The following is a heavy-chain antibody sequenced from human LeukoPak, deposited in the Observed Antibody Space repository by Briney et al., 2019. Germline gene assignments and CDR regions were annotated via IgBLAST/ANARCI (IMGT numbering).Heavy chain of an antibody. CDR2: ISSSGKNI. Sequence: GGSLRLSCAASGFTFSAYSMNWVRQAPGKGLEWVSSISSSGKNIYYAASVRGRFTISRDNDKDSLLLQMNSLRGDDTAVYFCAREIAADYYDNSGYSPEAFDVWGQGTVVTVSS. J-gene: IGHJ3*01. D-gene: IGHD3-22*01. CDR3: AREIAADYYDNSGYSPEAFDV. CDR1: GFTFSAYS. V-gene: IGHV3-21*01.